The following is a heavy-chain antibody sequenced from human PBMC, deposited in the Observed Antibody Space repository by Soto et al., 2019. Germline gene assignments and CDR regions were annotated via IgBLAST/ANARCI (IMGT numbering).Heavy chain of an antibody. J-gene: IGHJ4*02. D-gene: IGHD5-18*01. CDR2: IIPIFATI. CDR1: GGSFSSNP. CDR3: ARGGRVYSSAPRYYFDY. Sequence: QVQLVQSGSEVKKPGSSVKVSCKASGGSFSSNPISWVRQAPGQGLEWMAGIIPIFATIHYAQKFQGRVTITGDESTIPAYMELTSLRSEDTAVHFWARGGRVYSSAPRYYFDYWGQGTLSPSP. V-gene: IGHV1-69*01.